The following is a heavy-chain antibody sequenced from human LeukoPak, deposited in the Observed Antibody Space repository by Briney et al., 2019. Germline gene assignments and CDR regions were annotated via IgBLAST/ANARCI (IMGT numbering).Heavy chain of an antibody. V-gene: IGHV3-53*05. D-gene: IGHD4-17*01. Sequence: PGGSLRLSCAASGFTVSSNYMSWVRQAPGKGLEWVSVIYSGGSTYYADSVKGRFTISRDNSKNTLYLQMNSLRAEDTAVYYCAKDQRHYYGDYDGYFDYWGQGTLVTVSS. CDR1: GFTVSSNY. J-gene: IGHJ4*02. CDR2: IYSGGST. CDR3: AKDQRHYYGDYDGYFDY.